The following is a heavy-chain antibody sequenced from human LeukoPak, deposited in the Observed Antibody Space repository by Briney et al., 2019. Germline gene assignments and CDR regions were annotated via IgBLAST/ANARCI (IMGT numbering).Heavy chain of an antibody. V-gene: IGHV3-7*05. J-gene: IGHJ4*02. CDR3: ARDDGSRTVDY. Sequence: GGSLRLSCAASGFTFSSYWMSWVRQAPGRGLEWVANIKEDGSEEVYVDSLKGRFTISRDNAKNSLYLQLSSLRVDDTAVYYCARDDGSRTVDYWGQGTLVTVSS. D-gene: IGHD6-13*01. CDR2: IKEDGSEE. CDR1: GFTFSSYW.